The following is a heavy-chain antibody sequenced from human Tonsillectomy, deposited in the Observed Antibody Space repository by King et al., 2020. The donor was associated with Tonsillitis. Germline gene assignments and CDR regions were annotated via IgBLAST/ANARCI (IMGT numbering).Heavy chain of an antibody. CDR1: GGSISSYY. D-gene: IGHD4-11*01. CDR2: IYYSGST. J-gene: IGHJ4*02. V-gene: IGHV4-59*01. Sequence: VQLQESGPGLVKPSETLSLSCTVSGGSISSYYWSWIRQPPGKGLEWIGYIYYSGSTNYNPSLKSRVNISVDTSKNQFSLKLSSVTAADTAVYYCARGPDYSNSFFDYWGQGTLLTVSS. CDR3: ARGPDYSNSFFDY.